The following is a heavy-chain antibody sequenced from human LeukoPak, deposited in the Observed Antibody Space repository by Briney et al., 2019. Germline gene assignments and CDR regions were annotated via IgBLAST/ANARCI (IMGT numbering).Heavy chain of an antibody. D-gene: IGHD4-17*01. J-gene: IGHJ4*02. CDR1: GFTFSSYS. Sequence: GGSLRLSCAASGFTFSSYSMNWVRQAPGKGLEWVSAISSSSSYIYYADSVKGRFTISRDNAKNSLYLQMNSLRAEDTAVYYCASLAVTTTFDYWGQGTLVTVSS. CDR2: ISSSSSYI. V-gene: IGHV3-21*01. CDR3: ASLAVTTTFDY.